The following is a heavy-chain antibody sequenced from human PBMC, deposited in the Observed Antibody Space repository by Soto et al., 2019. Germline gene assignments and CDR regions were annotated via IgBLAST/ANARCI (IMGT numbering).Heavy chain of an antibody. Sequence: HPGGSLRLSCSASRFTFSEYSMHWVRQAPGKGLQYVSTISSDGDITYYADSVKGRFTISRDNSKNTLYLQMNSLRPEDTAVYYCVKVSTFYDILTGYYSTNFFDPWGQGTLVTVS. CDR1: RFTFSEYS. V-gene: IGHV3-64D*06. D-gene: IGHD3-9*01. CDR3: VKVSTFYDILTGYYSTNFFDP. J-gene: IGHJ5*02. CDR2: ISSDGDIT.